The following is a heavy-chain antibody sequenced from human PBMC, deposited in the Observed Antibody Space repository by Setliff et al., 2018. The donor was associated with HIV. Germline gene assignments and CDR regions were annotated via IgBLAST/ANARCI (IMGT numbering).Heavy chain of an antibody. CDR2: IYTTGST. CDR3: ARVPPEYSSSSQAFDI. D-gene: IGHD6-6*01. Sequence: LSLTCTVSGSSISGHFWTWIRQPPGKGLEWIGYIYTTGSTNYNPSLTSRVTISVDTSKNKFSLKTRSVTAADTAVYYCARVPPEYSSSSQAFDIWGQGTKVTVSS. J-gene: IGHJ3*02. V-gene: IGHV4-59*11. CDR1: GSSISGHF.